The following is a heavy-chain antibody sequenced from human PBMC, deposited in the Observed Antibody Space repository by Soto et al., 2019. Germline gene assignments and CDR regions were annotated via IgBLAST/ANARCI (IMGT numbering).Heavy chain of an antibody. V-gene: IGHV3-23*01. CDR2: ISGSGGST. CDR1: GFTFSSYA. D-gene: IGHD4-17*01. CDR3: GRTYDDYVSEYFQH. J-gene: IGHJ1*01. Sequence: EVQLLESGGGLVQPGGSLRLSCAASGFTFSSYAMSWVRQAPGKGLEWVSAISGSGGSTYYADSVKGRFTISRDNSKNTLYLQMNSLRAEDTAVYYCGRTYDDYVSEYFQHWGQGTLVTVSS.